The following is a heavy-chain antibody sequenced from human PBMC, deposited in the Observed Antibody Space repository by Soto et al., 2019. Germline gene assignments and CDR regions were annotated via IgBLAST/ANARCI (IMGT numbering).Heavy chain of an antibody. CDR1: GGSISSYF. Sequence: SETLSLTCTVSGGSISSYFWRWIRQPPGKGLEWIGYIYYSGSTDYNPSLKSRVTISVDTSKNQFSLKLSSVTAADTAVYYCARGEYYYHMDVWGKGTTVTVSS. CDR3: ARGEYYYHMDV. J-gene: IGHJ6*03. V-gene: IGHV4-59*01. CDR2: IYYSGST.